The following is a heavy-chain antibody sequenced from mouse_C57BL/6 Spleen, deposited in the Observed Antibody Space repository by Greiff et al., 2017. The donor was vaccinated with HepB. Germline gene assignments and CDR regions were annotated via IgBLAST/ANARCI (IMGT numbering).Heavy chain of an antibody. D-gene: IGHD1-1*01. J-gene: IGHJ4*01. CDR1: GYTFTSYW. Sequence: QVQLKESGAELAKPGASVKLSCKASGYTFTSYWMHWVKQRPGQGLEWIGYINPSSGYTKYNQKFKDKATLTADKSSSTAYMQLSSLTYEDSAVYYCANYGSSYSYAMDYWGQGTSVTVSS. CDR2: INPSSGYT. CDR3: ANYGSSYSYAMDY. V-gene: IGHV1-7*01.